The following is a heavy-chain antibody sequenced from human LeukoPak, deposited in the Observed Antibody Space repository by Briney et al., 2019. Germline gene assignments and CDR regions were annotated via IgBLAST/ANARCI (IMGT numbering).Heavy chain of an antibody. CDR2: ISDSGTII. J-gene: IGHJ4*02. V-gene: IGHV3-48*01. Sequence: GGSLRLSCTASGFSFSSYAMNWVRLAPGKGLEWLSYISDSGTIIDYADSVKGRFTVSRDNAKKSLYLQLNSLKAEDTAVYYXVRDRFFSFDATDYYYFDYWGQGALVTVSS. D-gene: IGHD3-9*01. CDR3: VRDRFFSFDATDYYYFDY. CDR1: GFSFSSYA.